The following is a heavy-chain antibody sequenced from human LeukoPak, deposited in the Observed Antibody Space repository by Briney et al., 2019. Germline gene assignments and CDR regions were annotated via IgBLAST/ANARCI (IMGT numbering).Heavy chain of an antibody. V-gene: IGHV3-30*03. D-gene: IGHD3-3*01. CDR2: VSYDGSKT. CDR1: AFTFSSFG. Sequence: PGGSLRHSCAASAFTFSSFGMHWVRQAPGKGLEWVAVVSYDGSKTYYADSVKGRFTISRDNSKNTLYLQMNSLRAEDTAVYYCASPGGYDFWSGPFDYWGQGTLVTVSS. CDR3: ASPGGYDFWSGPFDY. J-gene: IGHJ4*02.